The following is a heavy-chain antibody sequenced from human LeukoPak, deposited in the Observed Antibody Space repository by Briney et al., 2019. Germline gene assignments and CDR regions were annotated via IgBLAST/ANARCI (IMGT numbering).Heavy chain of an antibody. CDR3: ARFTVPAAITGGWFDP. D-gene: IGHD2-2*01. V-gene: IGHV4-39*01. Sequence: SETLSLTCTVSGGSISSSSYYWGWIRRPPGKGLEWIGSIYYSGSTYYNPSLKSRVTISVDTSKNQFSLKLSSVTAADTAVYYCARFTVPAAITGGWFDPWGQGTLVTVSS. CDR1: GGSISSSSYY. J-gene: IGHJ5*02. CDR2: IYYSGST.